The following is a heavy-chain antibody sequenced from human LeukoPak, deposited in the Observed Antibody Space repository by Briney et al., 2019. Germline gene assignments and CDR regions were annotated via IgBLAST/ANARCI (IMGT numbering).Heavy chain of an antibody. J-gene: IGHJ5*02. CDR2: ISWNSGSI. CDR3: AKDRYGDYGRNWFDP. Sequence: PGRSLRLSCAASGFTFDDYAMHWVRQAPGKGLEWVSGISWNSGSIGYADSVKGRFTISRDNAKNSLYLQMNSLRAEDTALYYCAKDRYGDYGRNWFDPWGQGTLVTVSS. V-gene: IGHV3-9*01. CDR1: GFTFDDYA. D-gene: IGHD4-17*01.